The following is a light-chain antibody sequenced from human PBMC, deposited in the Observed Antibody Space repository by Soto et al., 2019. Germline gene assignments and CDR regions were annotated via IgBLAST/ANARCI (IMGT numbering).Light chain of an antibody. CDR3: QQGHNWPLT. Sequence: EIVMTQSPATLSLSPGERAALSCRASQGISSELAWYQKKPGQPARLLIYGASTRATGVPARFTGSGSGSDFTLTISGLQSEDFAVYYCQQGHNWPLTFGQGTRLEI. J-gene: IGKJ2*01. V-gene: IGKV3-15*01. CDR2: GAS. CDR1: QGISSE.